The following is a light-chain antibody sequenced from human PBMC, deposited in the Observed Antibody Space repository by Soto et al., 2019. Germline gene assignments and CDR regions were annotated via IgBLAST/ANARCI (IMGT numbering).Light chain of an antibody. J-gene: IGLJ2*01. Sequence: QSVLTQPPSVSGAPGQRVTSSFTGSSSNIGAGKDVHWYQQLPGTDPNLLIYGNSNRPSRVPDRFSGSKSGTSASLAITGLQAEDEADYYCQSYDSSLSSVVFGGGTQVTVL. CDR3: QSYDSSLSSVV. CDR1: SSNIGAGKD. CDR2: GNS. V-gene: IGLV1-40*01.